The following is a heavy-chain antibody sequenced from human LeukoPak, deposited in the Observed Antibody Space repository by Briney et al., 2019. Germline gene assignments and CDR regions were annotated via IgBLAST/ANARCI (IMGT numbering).Heavy chain of an antibody. D-gene: IGHD4-17*01. CDR2: ISSSGSTI. CDR3: ARDQDDYGDYWYFDL. CDR1: GFRFSNYE. Sequence: GGSLRLSGAASGFRFSNYEMNWVRQAPGKGLEWVSYISSSGSTIYYPDSVKGRFTISRDNAKNSLYLKMNRLRAEDTAVYYCARDQDDYGDYWYFDLWGRGTLVTVSS. J-gene: IGHJ2*01. V-gene: IGHV3-48*03.